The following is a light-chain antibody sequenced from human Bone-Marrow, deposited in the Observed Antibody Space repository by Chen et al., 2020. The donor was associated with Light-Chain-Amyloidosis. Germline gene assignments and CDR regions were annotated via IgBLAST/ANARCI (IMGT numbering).Light chain of an antibody. J-gene: IGLJ3*02. CDR2: DDS. Sequence: SYVLTQPSSVSVAPGHTATIACGGNNIGSTSVHWYQQTPGQAPLLVVYDDSDRPSGIPERLSGSNSGNTATLTISRGEAGDEADYYCQVWDRSSDRPVFGGGTKLTVL. CDR3: QVWDRSSDRPV. CDR1: NIGSTS. V-gene: IGLV3-21*02.